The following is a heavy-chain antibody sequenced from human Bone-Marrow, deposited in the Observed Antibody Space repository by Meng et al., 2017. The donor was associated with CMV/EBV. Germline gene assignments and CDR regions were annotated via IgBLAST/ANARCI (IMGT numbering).Heavy chain of an antibody. Sequence: SETLSLTCIVSGGSISSYYWSWIRQPPGKGLEWIAYIYYSGSTNYNPSLKSRVTISVDTSKNQFALKLSSVTAADTAVYYCARHYNGWTYYFDPWGQGTLVTVSS. CDR2: IYYSGST. CDR1: GGSISSYY. CDR3: ARHYNGWTYYFDP. D-gene: IGHD5-24*01. J-gene: IGHJ4*02. V-gene: IGHV4-59*01.